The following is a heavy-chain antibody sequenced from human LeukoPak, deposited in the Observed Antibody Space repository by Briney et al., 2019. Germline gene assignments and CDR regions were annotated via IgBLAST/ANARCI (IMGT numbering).Heavy chain of an antibody. J-gene: IGHJ5*02. CDR1: GFTFSSYE. CDR3: AREYRFSSYNWFDP. D-gene: IGHD2/OR15-2a*01. CDR2: ISSSGSTI. Sequence: SGGSLRLSCAASGFTFSSYEMNWVRQAPGKGLEWFSYISSSGSTIYYADSVKGRFTISRDNAKNSLYLQMNSLRAEDTAVYYCAREYRFSSYNWFDPWGQGTLVTVSS. V-gene: IGHV3-48*03.